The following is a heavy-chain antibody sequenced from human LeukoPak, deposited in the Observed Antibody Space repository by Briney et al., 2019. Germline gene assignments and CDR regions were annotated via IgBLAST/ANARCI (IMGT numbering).Heavy chain of an antibody. CDR1: GFTFSSYS. J-gene: IGHJ4*02. V-gene: IGHV3-21*01. CDR3: ARDFGRYEEVDY. CDR2: ISSSSSYI. D-gene: IGHD3-3*01. Sequence: GGSLRLSCAASGFTFSSYSMNWVRQAPGKGLEWVSSISSSSSYIYYADSVKGRFTISRDNAKNSLYLQMNSLRAEDTAVYYCARDFGRYEEVDYWGQGTLVTVSS.